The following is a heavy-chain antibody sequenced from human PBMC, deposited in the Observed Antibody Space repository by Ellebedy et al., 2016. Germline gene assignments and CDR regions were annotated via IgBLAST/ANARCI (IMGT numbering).Heavy chain of an antibody. V-gene: IGHV5-51*01. D-gene: IGHD6-19*01. CDR2: IFPGDSDT. CDR3: TRHAPRLITVAEKWYLDY. J-gene: IGHJ4*02. CDR1: GYSFSSFW. Sequence: GESLKISXKGSGYSFSSFWIGWVRQVPGKGLEWLGIIFPGDSDTRYSPSSQGQVTISADRSINTAYLQWSSLKASDTAMYFCTRHAPRLITVAEKWYLDYWGQGTLITVSS.